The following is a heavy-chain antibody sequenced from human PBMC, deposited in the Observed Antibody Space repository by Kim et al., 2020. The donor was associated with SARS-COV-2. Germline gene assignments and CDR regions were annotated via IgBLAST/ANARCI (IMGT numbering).Heavy chain of an antibody. CDR1: GGSISSSNYY. J-gene: IGHJ6*03. CDR2: IYYSGNT. Sequence: SETLSLTCTASGGSISSSNYYWGWIRQPPGKGLEWIGTIYYSGNTYYNPSLKSRVTISVDASKNQFSLKLSFVIAADTAVYYCAGIVASSRRGYYYMDVWGKGTTVTVSS. CDR3: AGIVASSRRGYYYMDV. D-gene: IGHD5-12*01. V-gene: IGHV4-39*01.